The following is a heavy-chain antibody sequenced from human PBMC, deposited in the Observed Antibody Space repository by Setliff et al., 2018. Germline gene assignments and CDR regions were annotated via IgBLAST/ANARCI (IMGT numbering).Heavy chain of an antibody. CDR2: IYYSGST. Sequence: PSETLSLTCTVSGGSISSHYWGWIRQPPGKGLEWIGSIYYSGSTNYNPSLKSRVTISVDTSKNQFSLKLSSVTAADTAVYYCARDGPTGYSSSWKPLDAFDIWGQGTMVTVPS. V-gene: IGHV4-59*11. D-gene: IGHD6-13*01. J-gene: IGHJ3*02. CDR1: GGSISSHY. CDR3: ARDGPTGYSSSWKPLDAFDI.